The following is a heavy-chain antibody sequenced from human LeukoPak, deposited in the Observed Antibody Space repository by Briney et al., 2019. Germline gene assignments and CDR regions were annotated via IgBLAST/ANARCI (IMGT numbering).Heavy chain of an antibody. Sequence: SETLSLTCTVSGGSIRSYYWSWIRQPPGKGLEWIGDIYFSGSTSYNPSLKSRVTISVDRSKNQLSLKLSSVAAADAAVYYCARSYDTNFDHWGQGTLVTVSS. V-gene: IGHV4-59*01. D-gene: IGHD3-3*01. J-gene: IGHJ4*02. CDR1: GGSIRSYY. CDR2: IYFSGST. CDR3: ARSYDTNFDH.